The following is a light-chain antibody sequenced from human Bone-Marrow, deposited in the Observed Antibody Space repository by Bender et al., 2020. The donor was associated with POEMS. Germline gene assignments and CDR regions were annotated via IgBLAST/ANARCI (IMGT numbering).Light chain of an antibody. CDR2: EVS. J-gene: IGLJ2*01. CDR3: SVYAGSPVL. Sequence: QSALTQPPSASGSPGQSVTMTCTGTSSDGGGYKYVAWYQQHPGKAPKLIIYEVSRRPSGVPDRFSGSKSDSTASLTVSGLQAEDEADYYCSVYAGSPVLFGGGTKVTVL. V-gene: IGLV2-8*01. CDR1: SSDGGGYKY.